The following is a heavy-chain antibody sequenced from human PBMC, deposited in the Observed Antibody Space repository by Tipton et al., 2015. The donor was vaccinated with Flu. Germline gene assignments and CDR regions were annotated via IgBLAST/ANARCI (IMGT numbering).Heavy chain of an antibody. CDR2: IYYSGNT. Sequence: TLSLTCTVSGGSISSYYWSWIRQPPGKGLEWIGYIYYSGNTNYNPSLKSRVTISVDTSKNQFSLKLSSVTAADTAVYYCARDRGWPAALDYWSQGVLVTVSS. CDR1: GGSISSYY. J-gene: IGHJ4*02. V-gene: IGHV4-59*01. CDR3: ARDRGWPAALDY. D-gene: IGHD3-10*01.